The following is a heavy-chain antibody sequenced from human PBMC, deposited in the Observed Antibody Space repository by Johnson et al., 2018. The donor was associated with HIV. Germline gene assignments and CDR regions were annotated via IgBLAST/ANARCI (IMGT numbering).Heavy chain of an antibody. CDR1: GFTFSYYA. CDR3: AKGGEVWYGAFDF. V-gene: IGHV3-48*04. D-gene: IGHD6-13*01. Sequence: VLLVESGGGLVQPGGSLRLSCAASGFTFSYYAMHWVRQVPGKGLEWVSYISSSGSTIYYADSVKGRFTISRDNAKNTLYLQMNNLRAEDTAVYYCAKGGEVWYGAFDFWGQGTMAIVSS. CDR2: ISSSGSTI. J-gene: IGHJ3*01.